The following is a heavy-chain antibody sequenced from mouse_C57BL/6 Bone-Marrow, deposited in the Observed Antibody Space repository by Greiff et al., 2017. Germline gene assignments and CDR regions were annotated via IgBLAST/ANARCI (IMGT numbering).Heavy chain of an antibody. CDR3: ARDYYGSSWFAY. CDR2: ISDGGSYT. J-gene: IGHJ3*01. V-gene: IGHV5-4*01. D-gene: IGHD1-1*01. CDR1: GFTFSSYA. Sequence: EVQRVESGGGLVKPGGSLKLSCAASGFTFSSYAMSWVRQTPEKRLEWVATISDGGSYTYYPDNVKGRFTISRDNAKNNLYLQMSQLKSEDTAMYYCARDYYGSSWFAYWGQGTLVTVSA.